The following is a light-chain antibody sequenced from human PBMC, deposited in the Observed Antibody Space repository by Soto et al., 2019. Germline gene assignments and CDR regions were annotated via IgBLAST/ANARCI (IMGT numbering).Light chain of an antibody. J-gene: IGKJ1*01. V-gene: IGKV3-15*01. CDR1: QSVRSN. Sequence: ETVMTQSPATLSVSPRERATLSCRASQSVRSNLAWYQQKPGQAPRLLIYGASTRATGIPARFSGSGSGTEFTLTISSLQSEDFAVYYCHQYNNWPPWTFGQGTKVEIK. CDR3: HQYNNWPPWT. CDR2: GAS.